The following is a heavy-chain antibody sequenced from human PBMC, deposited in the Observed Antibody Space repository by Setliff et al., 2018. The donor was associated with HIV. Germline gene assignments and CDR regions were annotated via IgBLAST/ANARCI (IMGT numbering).Heavy chain of an antibody. D-gene: IGHD3-3*01. CDR3: ARDSSEYFDFSSGDFHYMDV. J-gene: IGHJ6*03. CDR1: GYSFSRFS. V-gene: IGHV7-4-1*02. CDR2: INTNSWIP. Sequence: VSCQASGYSFSRFSINWVRQAPGQGLEWMGWINTNSWIPTYAQGFTGRFVFSLDTTVRTAYLEISDLRADDTGVYYCARDSSEYFDFSSGDFHYMDVWGKGTTVTVSS.